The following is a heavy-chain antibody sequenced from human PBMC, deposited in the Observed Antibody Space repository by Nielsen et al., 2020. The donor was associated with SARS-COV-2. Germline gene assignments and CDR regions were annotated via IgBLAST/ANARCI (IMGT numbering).Heavy chain of an antibody. Sequence: RGSLRLSCAASGFTFSSYGMHWVRQAPGKGLEWVAVISYDGSEKYYADSVKGRFTISRDNSKNTLYLQINSLRAEDTAVYYCARGNGWGPYFDYWGQGTLVTVSS. J-gene: IGHJ4*02. V-gene: IGHV3-30-3*01. CDR1: GFTFSSYG. CDR3: ARGNGWGPYFDY. D-gene: IGHD7-27*01. CDR2: ISYDGSEK.